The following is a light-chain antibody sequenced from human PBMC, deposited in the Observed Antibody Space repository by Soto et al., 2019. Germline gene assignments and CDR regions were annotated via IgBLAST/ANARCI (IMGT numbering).Light chain of an antibody. Sequence: DIQMTQSPSTLSGSVGDRVTITCRASQTISSCLAWYQQKPGKAPKLLIYKASTLKSGVPSRFSGSGSGTEFTLTISSLQPDDFATYYCHQYNSYSEAFGQGTKVELK. CDR1: QTISSC. CDR2: KAS. CDR3: HQYNSYSEA. V-gene: IGKV1-5*03. J-gene: IGKJ1*01.